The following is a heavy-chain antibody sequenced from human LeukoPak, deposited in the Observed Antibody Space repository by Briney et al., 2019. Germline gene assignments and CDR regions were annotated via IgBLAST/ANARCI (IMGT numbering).Heavy chain of an antibody. CDR1: GGSISSSSYY. D-gene: IGHD1-7*01. CDR3: EKGGTYSGFDP. Sequence: PSETLSLTCTVSGGSISSSSYYWGWIRQPPGKGLEWIGSIYYSGSTYYDPSLRSRVTIYIDTSKNQFSLKLSSATAADTAVYYCEKGGTYSGFDPWGQGTLVTVSS. J-gene: IGHJ5*02. V-gene: IGHV4-39*01. CDR2: IYYSGST.